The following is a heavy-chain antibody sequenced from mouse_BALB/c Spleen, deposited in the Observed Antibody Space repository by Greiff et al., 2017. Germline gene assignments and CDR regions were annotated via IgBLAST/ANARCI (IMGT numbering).Heavy chain of an antibody. Sequence: DVHLVESGGGLVKPGGSLKLSCAASGFAFSSYDMSWVRQTPEKRLEWVAYISSGGGSTYYPDTVKGRFTISRDNAKNTLYLQMSSLKSEDTAMYYCARQRYADYYAMDYWGQGTSVTVSS. CDR2: ISSGGGST. CDR3: ARQRYADYYAMDY. CDR1: GFAFSSYD. V-gene: IGHV5-12-1*01. D-gene: IGHD2-14*01. J-gene: IGHJ4*01.